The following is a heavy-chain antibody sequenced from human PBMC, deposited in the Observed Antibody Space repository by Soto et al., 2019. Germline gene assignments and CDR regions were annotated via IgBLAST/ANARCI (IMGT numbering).Heavy chain of an antibody. Sequence: QVQLVQSGAEVKKPGASVMVSCKASGYTFTSYDINWVRQATGPGLEWMGWMNPNSGNTGYAQKFQGRVTMTRNTSISTAYMELSSLRSEDTAVYYCAREHSSSWRFDYWGQGTLVTVSS. CDR1: GYTFTSYD. CDR3: AREHSSSWRFDY. CDR2: MNPNSGNT. V-gene: IGHV1-8*01. D-gene: IGHD6-13*01. J-gene: IGHJ4*02.